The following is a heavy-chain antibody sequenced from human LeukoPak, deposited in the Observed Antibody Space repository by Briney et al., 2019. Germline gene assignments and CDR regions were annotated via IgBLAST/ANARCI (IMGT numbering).Heavy chain of an antibody. Sequence: SETLSLTRTVSGGSISSYYWNWIRQPPGKGLEWIGYIYYSGSTNHNPSLKSRVTISVDTSKNQFSLNLSSVTAADTAVYYCARQMSDYGPFDYWGQGTLVTVSS. CDR2: IYYSGST. CDR1: GGSISSYY. J-gene: IGHJ4*02. CDR3: ARQMSDYGPFDY. V-gene: IGHV4-59*08. D-gene: IGHD4-17*01.